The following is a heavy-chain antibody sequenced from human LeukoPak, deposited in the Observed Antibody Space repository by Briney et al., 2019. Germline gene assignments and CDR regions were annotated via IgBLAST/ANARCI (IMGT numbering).Heavy chain of an antibody. CDR3: ARIKSSGWYYDY. Sequence: SETLSLTCTVSGGSISSSSYYWSWIRQPPGKGLEWIGEINHSGSTNYNPSLKSRVTISLDTSKSQFSLRLSSVTAADTAVYYCARIKSSGWYYDYWGQGTLVTVSS. CDR1: GGSISSSSYY. D-gene: IGHD6-19*01. J-gene: IGHJ4*02. CDR2: INHSGST. V-gene: IGHV4-39*07.